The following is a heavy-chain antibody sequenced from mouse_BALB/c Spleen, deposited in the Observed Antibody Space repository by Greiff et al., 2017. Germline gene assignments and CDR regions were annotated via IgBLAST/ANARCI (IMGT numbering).Heavy chain of an antibody. CDR1: GFSLTSYG. Sequence: QVQLQQSGPGLVQPSQSLSITCTVSGFSLTSYGVNWVRQSPGKGLEWLGVIWSGGSTDYNAAFISRLSISKDNSKSQVFFKMNSLQANDTAIYYCARNRKDYMYLYAMDYWGQGTSVTVSS. CDR2: IWSGGST. D-gene: IGHD2-14*01. V-gene: IGHV2-2*02. J-gene: IGHJ4*01. CDR3: ARNRKDYMYLYAMDY.